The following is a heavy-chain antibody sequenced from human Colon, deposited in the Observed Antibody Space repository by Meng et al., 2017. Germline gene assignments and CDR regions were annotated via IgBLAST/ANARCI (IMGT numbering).Heavy chain of an antibody. CDR3: ARGPTTYFDY. CDR1: GGHISSGDYF. Sequence: QVPLEESGPGRVKPSQTLSLTCTVSGGHISSGDYFWSWIRQPPGKGLEWIGYIYYSGSTYYTPSLKSRVTISVDTSKNQFSLKLSSVTAADTAVYYCARGPTTYFDYWGQGTLVTVSS. J-gene: IGHJ4*02. D-gene: IGHD4-17*01. V-gene: IGHV4-30-4*01. CDR2: IYYSGST.